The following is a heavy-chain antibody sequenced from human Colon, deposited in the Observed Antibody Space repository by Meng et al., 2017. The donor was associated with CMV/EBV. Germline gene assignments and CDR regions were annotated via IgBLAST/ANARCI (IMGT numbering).Heavy chain of an antibody. CDR3: VKSTGGFWSGSGVDV. D-gene: IGHD3-3*01. CDR2: INGNGENT. V-gene: IGHV3-23*01. Sequence: GESLKISCAGSGFTFGDYHMSWIRQAPGKGLEWVSGINGNGENTYYADSVKGRFIISRDNSKNILFVQMSSLTVEDTAIYYCVKSTGGFWSGSGVDVWGQGTTVTVSS. J-gene: IGHJ6*02. CDR1: GFTFGDYH.